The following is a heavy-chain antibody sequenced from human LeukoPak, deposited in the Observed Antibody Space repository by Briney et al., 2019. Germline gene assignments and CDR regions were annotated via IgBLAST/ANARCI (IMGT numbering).Heavy chain of an antibody. CDR3: ARGPVSPKGYYYYYRMDV. CDR1: GGSLSSGGYS. D-gene: IGHD2-8*01. CDR2: IYHSGST. J-gene: IGHJ6*02. V-gene: IGHV4-30-2*01. Sequence: PSETLSLTCAVSGGSLSSGGYSWSWNRQPRGKGLEWIGYIYHSGSTYYNPSLKSRVTISVDRSKNQFSLKLSSVTAADTAVYYCARGPVSPKGYYYYYRMDVWGQATTVTVSS.